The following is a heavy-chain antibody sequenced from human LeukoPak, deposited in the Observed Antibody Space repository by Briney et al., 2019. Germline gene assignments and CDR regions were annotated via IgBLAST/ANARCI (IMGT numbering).Heavy chain of an antibody. D-gene: IGHD6-6*01. CDR2: INPNNGGT. V-gene: IGHV1-2*02. CDR3: ARDRSPYSSSSDAFDI. Sequence: GASVKVSCKASGYTFTGYYTHWVRQAPGQGLEWMGWINPNNGGTNYAQKFQGRVTMTRDTSISTAYMELSRLRSDDTAVYYCARDRSPYSSSSDAFDIWGQGTMVTVSS. J-gene: IGHJ3*02. CDR1: GYTFTGYY.